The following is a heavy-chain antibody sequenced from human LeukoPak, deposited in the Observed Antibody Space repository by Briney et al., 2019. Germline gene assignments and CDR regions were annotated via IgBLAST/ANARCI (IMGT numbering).Heavy chain of an antibody. Sequence: QAGGSLRLSCAASGFTFSSYSMNWVRQAPGKGLEWVSYISSSSSTIYYADSVKGRFTISRDNAKNSLYLQMNSLRAEDTAVYYCARANGAAGDYWGQGTLVTVSS. CDR3: ARANGAAGDY. J-gene: IGHJ4*02. D-gene: IGHD6-13*01. V-gene: IGHV3-48*01. CDR2: ISSSSSTI. CDR1: GFTFSSYS.